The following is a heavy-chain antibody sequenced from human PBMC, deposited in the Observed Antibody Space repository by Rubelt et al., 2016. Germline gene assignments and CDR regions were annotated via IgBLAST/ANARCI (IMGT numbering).Heavy chain of an antibody. CDR1: GFTFSRYA. V-gene: IGHV3-23*01. D-gene: IGHD2-15*01. CDR3: AKEHPAPSVPAFDH. Sequence: SRGGLVQPGGSLRVSCAASGFTFSRYAMNWVRQAPGKGLEWVAAISGSGGSTFYADSVKGRFTISRDDSKNTLYLQLDSLRLEDTAVYFCAKEHPAPSVPAFDHWGQGTLVTVSS. J-gene: IGHJ5*02. CDR2: ISGSGGST.